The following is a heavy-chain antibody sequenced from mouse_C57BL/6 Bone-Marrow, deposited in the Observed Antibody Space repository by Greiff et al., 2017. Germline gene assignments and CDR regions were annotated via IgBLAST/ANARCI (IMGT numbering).Heavy chain of an antibody. CDR2: IYPGSGST. CDR1: GYTFTSYL. Sequence: QVQLQQSGAELVKPGASVKMSCKASGYTFTSYLITWVKQRPGQSLGGIGDIYPGSGSTNYNEKFKCKATLTVDTSSRTAYMQLSSLTAEDSAVYYCARMEGYWGQGTTLTVSS. CDR3: ARMEGY. V-gene: IGHV1-55*01. J-gene: IGHJ2*01.